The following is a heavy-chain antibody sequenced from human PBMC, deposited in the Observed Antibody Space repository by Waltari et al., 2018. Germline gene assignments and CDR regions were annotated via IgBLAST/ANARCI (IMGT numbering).Heavy chain of an antibody. D-gene: IGHD4-4*01. Sequence: QLQLQESGPGLVKPSETLSLTCTVSGGSLSSSSYYWGWIRQPPGKGLEWIGSIYYSGRTYYNPSLKSRVTISVDTSKNQFSLKLSSVTAADTAVYYCARIYRRYYYYMDVWGKGTTVTVSS. CDR2: IYYSGRT. J-gene: IGHJ6*03. V-gene: IGHV4-39*01. CDR3: ARIYRRYYYYMDV. CDR1: GGSLSSSSYY.